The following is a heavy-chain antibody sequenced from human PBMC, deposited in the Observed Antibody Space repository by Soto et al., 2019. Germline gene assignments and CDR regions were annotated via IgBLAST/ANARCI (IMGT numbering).Heavy chain of an antibody. Sequence: GGSLRLSCAASGFTFSSYAMSWVRQAPGKGLEWVSAISGSGGSTYYADSVKGRFTISRDNSKNTLYLQMNSLRAEDTAVYYCARDAYYYDSSPPGAFDIWGQGTMVTVSS. CDR1: GFTFSSYA. D-gene: IGHD3-22*01. CDR3: ARDAYYYDSSPPGAFDI. CDR2: ISGSGGST. V-gene: IGHV3-23*01. J-gene: IGHJ3*02.